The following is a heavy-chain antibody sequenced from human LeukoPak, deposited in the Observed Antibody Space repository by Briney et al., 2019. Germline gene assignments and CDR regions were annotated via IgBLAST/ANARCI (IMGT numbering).Heavy chain of an antibody. J-gene: IGHJ4*02. CDR2: IYSSGSN. CDR3: AREPTSGREPTSGRPLDY. Sequence: SETLSLTCTVSGGSISGYFWSWIRQPAGKGLEWVGRIYSSGSNNYNPSLKSRVTMSLDTSKNHLSLNLSSVTAADTAVYYCAREPTSGREPTSGRPLDYWGQGTLVTVSS. CDR1: GGSISGYF. V-gene: IGHV4-4*07. D-gene: IGHD5-12*01.